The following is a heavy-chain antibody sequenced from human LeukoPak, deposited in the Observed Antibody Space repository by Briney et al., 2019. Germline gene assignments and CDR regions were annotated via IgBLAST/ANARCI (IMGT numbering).Heavy chain of an antibody. J-gene: IGHJ5*02. CDR2: IFHAGST. V-gene: IGHV4-4*02. CDR1: GGSIISNNW. Sequence: SETLSLTCAVSGGSIISNNWWSWVRQAPGKGLEWIGDIFHAGSTNYKSSLKSRVTISVDTSKNQFSLKLSSVTAADTAVYYCARLTGYSSESWFDPWGQGTLVTVSS. D-gene: IGHD3-9*01. CDR3: ARLTGYSSESWFDP.